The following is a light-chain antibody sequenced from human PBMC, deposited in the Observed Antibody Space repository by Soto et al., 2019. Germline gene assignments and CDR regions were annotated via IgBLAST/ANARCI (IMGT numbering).Light chain of an antibody. CDR3: HQYNNWPPRT. CDR2: RAS. V-gene: IGKV3-15*01. CDR1: QSVSDY. Sequence: ELVMTQSPATLSVSPGERATLSCRASQSVSDYLAWYQHKPGQAPRLLIYRASIRATGIPARFTGSGSGTEFTLTISSLQSEDFALYYCHQYNNWPPRTFGHGTTVDIK. J-gene: IGKJ1*01.